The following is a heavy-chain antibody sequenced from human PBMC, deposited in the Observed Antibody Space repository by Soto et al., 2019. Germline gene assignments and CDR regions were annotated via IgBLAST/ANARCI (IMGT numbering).Heavy chain of an antibody. CDR1: GGSFSGYY. D-gene: IGHD6-6*01. V-gene: IGHV4-34*01. CDR3: ARGSAARRFDY. J-gene: IGHJ4*02. Sequence: SETLSLTCAVYGGSFSGYYWSWIRQPPGKGLEWIGEINHSGSTNYNPSLKSRVTISVDTSKNQFSLKLSSVTAADTAVYYCARGSAARRFDYWGQGTLVTVSS. CDR2: INHSGST.